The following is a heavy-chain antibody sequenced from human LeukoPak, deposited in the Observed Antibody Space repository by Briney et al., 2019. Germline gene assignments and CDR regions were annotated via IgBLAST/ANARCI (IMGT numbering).Heavy chain of an antibody. CDR3: AREPHYDLLTGYALGYLDL. CDR2: INSNSGDT. CDR1: GYTFTGCY. V-gene: IGHV1-2*02. Sequence: GASVQVSCKASGYTFTGCYMHWVRQAPGQGLEWMGWINSNSGDTNYAQEFQGRVTMTRDTSISTAYMELSRLRSDDTAVYYCAREPHYDLLTGYALGYLDLWGRGTLLTVSS. J-gene: IGHJ2*01. D-gene: IGHD3-9*01.